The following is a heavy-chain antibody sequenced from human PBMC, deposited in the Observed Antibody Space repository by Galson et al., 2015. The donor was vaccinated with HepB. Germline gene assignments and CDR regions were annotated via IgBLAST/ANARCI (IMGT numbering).Heavy chain of an antibody. V-gene: IGHV6-1*01. CDR3: ARASDPTGLYYYYYMDV. D-gene: IGHD1-1*01. CDR2: TYYRSKWYN. J-gene: IGHJ6*03. CDR1: GDSVSSNSAA. Sequence: CAISGDSVSSNSAAWNWIRQSPSRGLEWRGRTYYRSKWYNDYAVSVKSRITINPDTSKNQFSLQLNSVTPEDTAVYYCARASDPTGLYYYYYMDVWGKGTTVTVSS.